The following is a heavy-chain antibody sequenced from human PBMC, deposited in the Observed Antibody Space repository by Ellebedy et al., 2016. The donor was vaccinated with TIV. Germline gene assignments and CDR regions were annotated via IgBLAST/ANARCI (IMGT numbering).Heavy chain of an antibody. J-gene: IGHJ4*02. V-gene: IGHV3-7*01. CDR2: IKQDGSEK. CDR1: GFSLSSYW. D-gene: IGHD3-10*01. CDR3: GRAIGSGSCY. Sequence: GGSLRLSCAASGFSLSSYWMHWVRQAPGKGLEWVANIKQDGSEKYYVDSVKGRFTISRDNAKNSLYLQTNSLRAEDTAVYFCGRAIGSGSCYWGQGTLVTVSS.